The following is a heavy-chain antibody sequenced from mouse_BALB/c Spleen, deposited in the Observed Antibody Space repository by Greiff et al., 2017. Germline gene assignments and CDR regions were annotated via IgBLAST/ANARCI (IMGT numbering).Heavy chain of an antibody. CDR2: ISYSGST. CDR1: GYSITCGY. V-gene: IGHV3-8*02. D-gene: IGHD1-1*01. J-gene: IGHJ4*01. CDR3: ARCLLRREAMDY. Sequence: EVQLMESGPSLVKPSQSLSLSCSVTGYSITCGYRTWVRKSPGNKLEYMGYISYSGSTYYNPSPKSRISITRDTTKNQYYLQLNSVTTEDTATYYCARCLLRREAMDYWGQGTSVTVSA.